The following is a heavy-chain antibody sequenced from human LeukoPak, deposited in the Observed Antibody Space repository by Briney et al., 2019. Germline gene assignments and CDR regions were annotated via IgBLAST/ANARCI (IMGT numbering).Heavy chain of an antibody. V-gene: IGHV3-30-3*01. CDR3: ASGVAEIYYFDY. CDR2: ISYDGSNK. CDR1: GFTFSSYA. Sequence: GGSLRLSCAASGFTFSSYAMHWVRQAPGKGLEWVAVISYDGSNKYYADSVKGRFTISRDNSKNTLYLQMNSLRAEDTAVYYCASGVAEIYYFDYWGQGTLVTVSS. J-gene: IGHJ4*02. D-gene: IGHD6-19*01.